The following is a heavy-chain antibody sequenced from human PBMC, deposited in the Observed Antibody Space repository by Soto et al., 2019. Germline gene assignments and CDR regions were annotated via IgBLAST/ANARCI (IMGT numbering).Heavy chain of an antibody. Sequence: GGSLRLSCAASGFIFSSYEFNWVRLVPGKGLEWVSYINVGGDTRHYADSVRGRFTISRDDAKVSLYLQMDSLRVEDTAVYFCARKSQWLSGYIYHGMDXWSQGTSVTVS. CDR1: GFIFSSYE. D-gene: IGHD6-19*01. V-gene: IGHV3-48*03. CDR2: INVGGDTR. J-gene: IGHJ6*02. CDR3: ARKSQWLSGYIYHGMDX.